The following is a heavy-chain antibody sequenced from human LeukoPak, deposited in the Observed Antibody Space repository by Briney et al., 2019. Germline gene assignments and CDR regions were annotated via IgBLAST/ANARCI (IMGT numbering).Heavy chain of an antibody. Sequence: SETLSLTCTVSGGSISSSSYYWGWIRQPPGKGLEWIGSIYYSGSTYYNPSLKSRVTISVDTSKNQFSLKLSSVTAADTAVYYCARLNSGVDAFDIWGQGTMVTVSS. J-gene: IGHJ3*02. CDR1: GGSISSSSYY. CDR2: IYYSGST. D-gene: IGHD7-27*01. CDR3: ARLNSGVDAFDI. V-gene: IGHV4-39*01.